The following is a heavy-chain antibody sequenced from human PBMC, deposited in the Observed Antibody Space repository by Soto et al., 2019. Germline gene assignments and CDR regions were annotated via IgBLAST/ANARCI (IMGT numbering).Heavy chain of an antibody. CDR3: AKDLNVHSSSCNPR. D-gene: IGHD2-2*01. CDR1: GFTFSNYA. V-gene: IGHV3-23*01. J-gene: IGHJ4*02. CDR2: ISGTGGST. Sequence: GGSLRLSCAASGFTFSNYAMSWVRQAPGKGLEWVSTISGTGGSTYYADSVRGRFTISRDNSEDTLYLQMSSLRAEDTAVYYCAKDLNVHSSSCNPRWGQGTLVTVSS.